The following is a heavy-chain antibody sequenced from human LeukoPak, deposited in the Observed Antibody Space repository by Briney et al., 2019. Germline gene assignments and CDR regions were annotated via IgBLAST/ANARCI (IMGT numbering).Heavy chain of an antibody. J-gene: IGHJ4*02. CDR2: INPNSGGT. CDR3: ARWVWHDQNGYLGDY. D-gene: IGHD3-22*01. Sequence: ASVKVSCKASGYTFTGYYMHWVRQAPGQGLEWMGWINPNSGGTNYARKFQGRVTMTRDTSISTAYMELSRLRSDDTAVYYCARWVWHDQNGYLGDYWGQGTLVTVSS. V-gene: IGHV1-2*02. CDR1: GYTFTGYY.